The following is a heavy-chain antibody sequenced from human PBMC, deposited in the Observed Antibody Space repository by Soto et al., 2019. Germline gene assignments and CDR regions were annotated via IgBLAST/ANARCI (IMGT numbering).Heavy chain of an antibody. CDR2: ISYDGSNK. CDR1: GFTFSSYA. J-gene: IGHJ4*02. CDR3: ARVRGCDFDY. V-gene: IGHV3-30-3*01. D-gene: IGHD2-8*01. Sequence: QVQLVESGGGVVQPGRSLRLSCAASGFTFSSYAMHWVRQAPGKGLEWVAVISYDGSNKYYADSVKGRFTISRDNSKNTLYLQMNSLRAEDTAVYYCARVRGCDFDYWGQGTLVTVSS.